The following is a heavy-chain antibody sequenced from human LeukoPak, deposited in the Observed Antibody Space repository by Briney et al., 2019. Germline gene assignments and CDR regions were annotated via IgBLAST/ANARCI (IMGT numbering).Heavy chain of an antibody. Sequence: GESLKISCKASGYTFTSYWIGWVRQMPGKGLEWMGIIYPGDSDTRYSPSFEGQVTISADKSINTAYLQWSRLKASDTAMYYCASFEGSSTWYYFDYWGQGTLVTVPS. V-gene: IGHV5-51*01. D-gene: IGHD6-13*01. CDR3: ASFEGSSTWYYFDY. CDR2: IYPGDSDT. J-gene: IGHJ4*02. CDR1: GYTFTSYW.